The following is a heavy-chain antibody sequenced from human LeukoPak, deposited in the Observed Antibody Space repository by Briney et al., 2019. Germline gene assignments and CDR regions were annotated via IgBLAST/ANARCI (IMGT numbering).Heavy chain of an antibody. D-gene: IGHD7-27*01. CDR2: IKQDGSEK. CDR3: ARDSLINWGPGYYYYGMDV. V-gene: IGHV3-7*01. CDR1: GFTFSSYG. J-gene: IGHJ6*02. Sequence: GGSLRLSCAASGFTFSSYGMSWVRQAPGKGLEWVANIKQDGSEKYYVDSVKGRFTISRDNAKNSLYLQMTSLRAEDTAVYYCARDSLINWGPGYYYYGMDVWGQGTLVTVSS.